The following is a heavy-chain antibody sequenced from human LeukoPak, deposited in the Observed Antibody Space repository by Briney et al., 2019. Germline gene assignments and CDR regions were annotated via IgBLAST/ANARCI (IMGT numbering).Heavy chain of an antibody. D-gene: IGHD3-10*01. CDR2: IKSKTDGGTT. V-gene: IGHV3-15*01. J-gene: IGHJ6*03. CDR3: TTAVGSGSFYYYYYMDV. Sequence: GGSLRLSCAASGFTFSNAWMSWARQAPGKGLEWVGRIKSKTDGGTTDYAAPVKGRFTISRDDSKNTLYLQMNSLKTEDTAVYYCTTAVGSGSFYYYYYMDVWGKGTTVTISS. CDR1: GFTFSNAW.